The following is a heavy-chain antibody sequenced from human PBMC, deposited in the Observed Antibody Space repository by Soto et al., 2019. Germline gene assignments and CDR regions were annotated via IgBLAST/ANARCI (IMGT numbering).Heavy chain of an antibody. Sequence: QPGGSLRLSCAASGFTFSSYAMSWVRQAPGKGLEWVSAISGSGGSTYYADSVKGRFTISRDNSKNTLYLQMNSLRAEDTAVYYCAAHCSGGSCYSEGNYYGMDVWGQGTTVTVSS. CDR3: AAHCSGGSCYSEGNYYGMDV. J-gene: IGHJ6*02. D-gene: IGHD2-15*01. CDR1: GFTFSSYA. V-gene: IGHV3-23*01. CDR2: ISGSGGST.